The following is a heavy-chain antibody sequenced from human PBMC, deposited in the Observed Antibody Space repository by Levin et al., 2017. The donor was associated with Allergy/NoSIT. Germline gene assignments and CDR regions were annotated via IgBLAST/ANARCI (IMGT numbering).Heavy chain of an antibody. V-gene: IGHV5-51*01. D-gene: IGHD6-13*01. CDR1: GYSFTSYW. Sequence: GGSLRLSCKGSGYSFTSYWIGWVRQMPGKGLEWMGIIYPGDSDTRYSPSFQGQVTISADKSISTAYLQWSSLKASDTAMYYCARAAQQLVTPDAFDIWGQGTMVTVSS. J-gene: IGHJ3*02. CDR3: ARAAQQLVTPDAFDI. CDR2: IYPGDSDT.